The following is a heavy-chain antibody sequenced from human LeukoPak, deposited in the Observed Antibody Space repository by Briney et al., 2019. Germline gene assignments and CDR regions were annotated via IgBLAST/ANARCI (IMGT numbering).Heavy chain of an antibody. CDR1: KFTFNNYA. D-gene: IGHD1-26*01. V-gene: IGHV3-23*01. CDR2: ISGSGDNM. Sequence: PGGSLRLSCLASKFTFNNYAMTWVRQAPGKGLEWVSSISGSGDNMDYADSVKGRFTISRDNSENTLYLQMNSLRGEDTAVYYCARGLLSGSYYSSGFDYWGQGTLVTVSS. J-gene: IGHJ4*02. CDR3: ARGLLSGSYYSSGFDY.